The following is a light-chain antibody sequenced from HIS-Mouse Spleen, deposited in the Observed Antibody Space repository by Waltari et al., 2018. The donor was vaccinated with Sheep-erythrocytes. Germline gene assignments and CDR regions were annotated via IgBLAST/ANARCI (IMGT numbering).Light chain of an antibody. V-gene: IGLV2-23*03. CDR1: SSDVGSYNL. CDR3: CSYAGSSTFHVV. CDR2: EGS. Sequence: QSALTQPASVSGSPGQSITISCTGTSSDVGSYNLVSWYQQHPGKPPKLMIYEGSKRPSGVATRFAGSKSGNTASLTISGLQAEDEADYYCCSYAGSSTFHVVFGGGTKLTVL. J-gene: IGLJ2*01.